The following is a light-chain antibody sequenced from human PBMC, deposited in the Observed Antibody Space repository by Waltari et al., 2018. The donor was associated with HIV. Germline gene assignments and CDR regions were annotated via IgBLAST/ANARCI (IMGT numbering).Light chain of an antibody. V-gene: IGLV1-40*01. CDR1: RSNIGAGYD. Sequence: SVLTQPPSVSGAPGQRVTISCNGTRSNIGAGYDVHWYQHFPGAAPQVLIYTSRRRPSRFPDGFSGSKSGASASLAISGLQAEDEADYYCQSYNSSLSGSVFGGGTKLTVL. CDR3: QSYNSSLSGSV. J-gene: IGLJ2*01. CDR2: TSR.